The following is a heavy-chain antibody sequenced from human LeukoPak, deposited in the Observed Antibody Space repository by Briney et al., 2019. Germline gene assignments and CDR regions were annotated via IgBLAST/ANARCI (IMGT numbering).Heavy chain of an antibody. CDR1: GYSISSGYY. D-gene: IGHD6-19*01. Sequence: SETLSLTCAVSGYSISSGYYWGWIRQPPGKGLEWIVSIYHSGSTYYNPSLKSRVTISVDTSKNQFSLKLSSVTAADTAVYYCAGAVAGYYFDYWGQGTLVTVSS. CDR3: AGAVAGYYFDY. J-gene: IGHJ4*02. CDR2: IYHSGST. V-gene: IGHV4-38-2*01.